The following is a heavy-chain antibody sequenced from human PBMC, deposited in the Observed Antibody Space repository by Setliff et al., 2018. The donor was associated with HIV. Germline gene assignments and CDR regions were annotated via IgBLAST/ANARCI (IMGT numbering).Heavy chain of an antibody. CDR2: IDPRGSR. CDR1: AVPLRGHY. J-gene: IGHJ5*02. D-gene: IGHD3-10*01. CDR3: TRGAEVLRLGL. V-gene: IGHV4-34*01. Sequence: NPSETLSLTCDDSAVPLRGHYWNWIRQSPGKGLEWIGEIDPRGSRSYNPSLKSRVTISKDTSKNQLSLKLTSVTAADSALYYCTRGAEVLRLGLWGQGTLVTVSS.